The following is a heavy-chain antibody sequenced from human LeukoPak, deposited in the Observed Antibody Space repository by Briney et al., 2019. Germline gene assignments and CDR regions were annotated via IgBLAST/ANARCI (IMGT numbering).Heavy chain of an antibody. CDR1: GCAFSSFA. Sequence: GGSVPLTCAASGCAFSSFAMGWVRQSPGKGLEWLSTINGGGNTTFYADSVKGRFTITRDNSKNTLYLHMDGLRPDDTAIYYCTKELHVAVAVADYYHFYMDVWGRGTPVSVSS. CDR2: INGGGNTT. CDR3: TKELHVAVAVADYYHFYMDV. D-gene: IGHD6-19*01. J-gene: IGHJ6*03. V-gene: IGHV3-23*01.